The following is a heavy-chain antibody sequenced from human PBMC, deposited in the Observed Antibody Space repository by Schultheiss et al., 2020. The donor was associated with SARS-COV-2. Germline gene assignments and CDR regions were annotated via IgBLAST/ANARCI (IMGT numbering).Heavy chain of an antibody. D-gene: IGHD4-17*01. Sequence: GGSLRLSCTASGFAFSCYVMYWVRQAPGKGLEWVALISFDGSNEYYADSVKGRFTISRDNSKNTLYLQMNSLRAEDTAVYYCAKDLHDYGDSALDYWGQGTLVTVSS. J-gene: IGHJ4*02. V-gene: IGHV3-30*18. CDR1: GFAFSCYV. CDR3: AKDLHDYGDSALDY. CDR2: ISFDGSNE.